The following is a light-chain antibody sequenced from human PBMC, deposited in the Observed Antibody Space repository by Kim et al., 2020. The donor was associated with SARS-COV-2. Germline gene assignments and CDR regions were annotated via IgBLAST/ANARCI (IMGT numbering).Light chain of an antibody. CDR1: QYISNH. V-gene: IGKV1-39*01. CDR3: QQGYRTPVT. CDR2: TAT. Sequence: DIEMTQSPSSLSASVGDRVTITCRASQYISNHLNWYQHKPGRGPELLIYTATSLQSGVPSRFSGGGSGTDFTLTISSLQPEDFATYYCQQGYRTPVTFGQGTKLEF. J-gene: IGKJ2*01.